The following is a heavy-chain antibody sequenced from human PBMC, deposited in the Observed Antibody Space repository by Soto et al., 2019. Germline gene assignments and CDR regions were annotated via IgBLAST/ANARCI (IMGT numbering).Heavy chain of an antibody. D-gene: IGHD2-2*02. CDR3: ARDSTKGYCSSTSCYRYYYYGMDV. CDR2: INHSGST. V-gene: IGHV4-34*01. J-gene: IGHJ6*02. Sequence: SETLSLTCAVYGGSLSGYYWSWIRQPPGKGLEWIGEINHSGSTNYNPSLKSRVTISVDTSKNQFSLKLSSVTAADTAVYYCARDSTKGYCSSTSCYRYYYYGMDVWGQGTTVTVSS. CDR1: GGSLSGYY.